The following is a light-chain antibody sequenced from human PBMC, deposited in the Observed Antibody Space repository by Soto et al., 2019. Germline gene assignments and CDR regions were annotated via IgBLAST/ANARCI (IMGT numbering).Light chain of an antibody. CDR1: QSVSSY. V-gene: IGKV3-11*01. CDR3: QQRSNWPPIT. CDR2: DAS. Sequence: EIVLTQSPATLSLSPGERATLSCRASQSVSSYLAWYQQKPGQAPRLLIYDASNRATGIPARFSGSGYVTDFTLTISSLEPEDFAVYYCQQRSNWPPITFGQGTRLEIK. J-gene: IGKJ5*01.